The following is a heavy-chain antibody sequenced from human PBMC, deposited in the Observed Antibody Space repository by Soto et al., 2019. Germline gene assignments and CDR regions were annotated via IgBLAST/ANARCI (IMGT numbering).Heavy chain of an antibody. V-gene: IGHV1-46*01. CDR3: ARGDFVVIPPANRRIEY. J-gene: IGHJ4*02. CDR1: VYTFSNHY. D-gene: IGHD2-2*01. Sequence: XSVKVCCTTSVYTFSNHYIHWVRQVRGQGLEWMGVINPSGGSTRFAQKFQGRVTMTRVTSTSTVFMEMTSLRSEDTAVYYCARGDFVVIPPANRRIEYWGQGTMVTV. CDR2: INPSGGST.